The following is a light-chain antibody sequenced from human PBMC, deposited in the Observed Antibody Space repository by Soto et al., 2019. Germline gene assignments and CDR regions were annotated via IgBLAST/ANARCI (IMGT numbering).Light chain of an antibody. CDR1: SSDVGGYNY. CDR2: DVT. J-gene: IGLJ1*01. CDR3: SSYRTGRTHV. V-gene: IGLV2-14*01. Sequence: QSVLTQPASVSGAPGHSITVSCTGTSSDVGGYNYVSWYQQHPGKAPRLMIYDVTNRPSGVSNRFSGSKSGNTASLTISGLQAEDEADYYCSSYRTGRTHVVGPGTKVPVL.